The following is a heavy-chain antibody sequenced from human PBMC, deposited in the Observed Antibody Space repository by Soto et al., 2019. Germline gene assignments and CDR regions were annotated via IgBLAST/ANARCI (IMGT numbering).Heavy chain of an antibody. V-gene: IGHV3-9*01. D-gene: IGHD3-9*01. CDR1: GFTFDDYA. CDR3: AKDDYDILSGPSDY. J-gene: IGHJ4*02. CDR2: ISWNSGSI. Sequence: GGSLRLSCAASGFTFDDYAMHWVRQAPGKGLEWVSGISWNSGSIGYADSVKGRFTISRDNAKNSLYLQMNSLRAEDTALYYCAKDDYDILSGPSDYWGQGTLVTVS.